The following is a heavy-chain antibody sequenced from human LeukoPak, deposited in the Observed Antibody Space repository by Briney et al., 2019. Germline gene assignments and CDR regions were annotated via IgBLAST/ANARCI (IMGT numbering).Heavy chain of an antibody. CDR2: ISSSGSTI. J-gene: IGHJ6*04. D-gene: IGHD5-18*01. CDR3: AREDTDV. CDR1: GFTFSSYE. Sequence: GGSLRLSCAASGFTFSSYEMNWVRQAPAKGLECVSYISSSGSTIYYADSVKGRFTISRDNAQNSLYLQINSLRAQDTAVYYCAREDTDVWGKGTTVTVSS. V-gene: IGHV3-48*03.